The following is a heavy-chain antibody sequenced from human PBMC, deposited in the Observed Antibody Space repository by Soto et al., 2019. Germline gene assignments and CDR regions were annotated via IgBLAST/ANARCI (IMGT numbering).Heavy chain of an antibody. CDR3: SRGHYYYDSSGFHFDY. D-gene: IGHD3-22*01. Sequence: ASVKVSRKASGYTFTSYAMHWVRQAPGQRLEWMGWINAGNGNTKYSQKFQGRVTITRDTSASTAYMELSSLRSEDTAVYYCSRGHYYYDSSGFHFDYWGQGTLVTVSS. CDR1: GYTFTSYA. J-gene: IGHJ4*02. V-gene: IGHV1-3*01. CDR2: INAGNGNT.